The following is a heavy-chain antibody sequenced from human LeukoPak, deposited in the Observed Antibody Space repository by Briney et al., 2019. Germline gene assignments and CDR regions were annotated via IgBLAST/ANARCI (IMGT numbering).Heavy chain of an antibody. V-gene: IGHV1-2*02. J-gene: IGHJ3*02. Sequence: ASVKVSCRASGYTFTGYYMHWVRQAPGQGLEWLGYINPTSLVTKYAQKFQGRVTLTRDTSIHTAYMELSRLRSDDTAMFYCAVSFTSDAFDIWGQGTFVGVSS. CDR3: AVSFTSDAFDI. D-gene: IGHD2-2*01. CDR2: INPTSLVT. CDR1: GYTFTGYY.